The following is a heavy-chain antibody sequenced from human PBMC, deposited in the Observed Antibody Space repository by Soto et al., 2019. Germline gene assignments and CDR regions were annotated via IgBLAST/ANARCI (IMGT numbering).Heavy chain of an antibody. CDR3: ATNHDDISGRTPLLFAS. D-gene: IGHD3-22*01. CDR1: GDSIGTGGYY. CDR2: IHYSGNT. J-gene: IGHJ4*02. V-gene: IGHV4-31*03. Sequence: QVQLQESGPGLVKPSQTLSLTCTVSGDSIGTGGYYWDWIRQHPGKGPEWIGYIHYSGNTYYNPSLKSRLTISLDTSKNQFSLHLSSVTAADTAVYYCATNHDDISGRTPLLFASWGQGNLVTVSS.